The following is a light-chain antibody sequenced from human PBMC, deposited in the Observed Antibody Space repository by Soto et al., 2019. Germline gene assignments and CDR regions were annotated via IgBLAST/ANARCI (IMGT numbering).Light chain of an antibody. Sequence: DIHMTQSPSTLSASVGDRVTITCRASQSITMWLAWYQQKPGKAPNLLIYKTSSLESGVPSRFSGSGSGTAFTLTISSLQPDDFATYYCQHWTDYSWTFGQGTKVEVK. CDR1: QSITMW. J-gene: IGKJ1*01. CDR2: KTS. CDR3: QHWTDYSWT. V-gene: IGKV1-5*03.